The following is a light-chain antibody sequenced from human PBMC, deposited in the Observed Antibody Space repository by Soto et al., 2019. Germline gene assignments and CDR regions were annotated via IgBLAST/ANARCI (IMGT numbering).Light chain of an antibody. J-gene: IGKJ2*01. CDR1: QGISSY. CDR2: AAA. V-gene: IGKV1-8*01. Sequence: AIRMTQSPSSFSASTGERVTITCRASQGISSYLAWYQQKPGKAPNLLIYAAATLQRGAPSRFSGSGSGTDFTLTISRLQSEDFATYYCQQYFSYPYTFGQGPKLEI. CDR3: QQYFSYPYT.